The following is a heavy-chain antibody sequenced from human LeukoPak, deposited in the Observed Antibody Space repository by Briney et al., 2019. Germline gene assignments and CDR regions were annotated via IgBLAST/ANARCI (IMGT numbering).Heavy chain of an antibody. CDR2: IHYSGST. J-gene: IGHJ6*03. D-gene: IGHD4-11*01. CDR1: GGSITNYY. Sequence: SETLSLTCTVSGGSITNYYWTWIRQPPGKGLEWIGYIHYSGSTNYNPSLKSRVTISVDTSNNQFSLKLSSVTAADTAVYYCARASVTYYYYYYVDVWGKGTTVTASS. CDR3: ARASVTYYYYYYVDV. V-gene: IGHV4-59*01.